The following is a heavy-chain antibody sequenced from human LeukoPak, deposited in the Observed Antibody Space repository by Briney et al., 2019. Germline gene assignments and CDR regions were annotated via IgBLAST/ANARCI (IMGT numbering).Heavy chain of an antibody. Sequence: GGSLRLSCVSSGFTFSSYWMSWVRQAPGKGLECVANIKEDGGEKYYVDSVKGRVTISRDNAKNSLYLQMKSLRAEDTAVYYCARVGPWVNPDYYSYYMDVWGKGKPVTVSS. CDR1: GFTFSSYW. J-gene: IGHJ6*03. V-gene: IGHV3-7*01. CDR3: ARVGPWVNPDYYSYYMDV. CDR2: IKEDGGEK. D-gene: IGHD1-14*01.